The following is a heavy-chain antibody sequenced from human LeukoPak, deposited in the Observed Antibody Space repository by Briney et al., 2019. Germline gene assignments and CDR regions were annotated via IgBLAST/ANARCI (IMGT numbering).Heavy chain of an antibody. D-gene: IGHD3-22*01. CDR2: IKQDGSEK. CDR3: ARGTAYYYDSSGYYSG. J-gene: IGHJ4*02. Sequence: PGGSLRLSCAASGFTFSSYWMSWVRQAPGKGLGWVANIKQDGSEKYYLHSVKGRFTISRDNAKNSLYLQMNSLRAEDTAVYYCARGTAYYYDSSGYYSGWGQGTLVTVSS. V-gene: IGHV3-7*01. CDR1: GFTFSSYW.